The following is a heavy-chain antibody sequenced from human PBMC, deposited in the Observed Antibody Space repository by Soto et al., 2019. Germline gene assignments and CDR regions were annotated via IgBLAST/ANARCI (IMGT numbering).Heavy chain of an antibody. CDR2: ISSSSSYI. V-gene: IGHV3-21*01. CDR1: GFTFSSYS. D-gene: IGHD5-12*01. CDR3: ARGSWLRYWDY. Sequence: GGSLRLSCAASGFTFSSYSMNWVRQAPGKGLEWVSSISSSSSYIYYADSVKGRLTISRDNAKNSLYLQMNSLRAEDTAVYYCARGSWLRYWDYWGQGTLVTVSS. J-gene: IGHJ4*02.